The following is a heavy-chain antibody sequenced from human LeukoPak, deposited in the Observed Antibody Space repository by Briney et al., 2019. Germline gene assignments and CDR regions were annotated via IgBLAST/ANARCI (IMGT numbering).Heavy chain of an antibody. CDR2: IYSGGST. J-gene: IGHJ5*02. CDR3: ARALGQFGNWFDP. V-gene: IGHV3-53*01. CDR1: GFTVGSNY. D-gene: IGHD3-16*01. Sequence: PGGSLRLSCAASGFTVGSNYMSWVRQAPGNRLEWVSVIYSGGSTYYADSVKGRFTISRDTSKNTLYLQMNSLRAEDTAVYYCARALGQFGNWFDPWGQGTLVTVSS.